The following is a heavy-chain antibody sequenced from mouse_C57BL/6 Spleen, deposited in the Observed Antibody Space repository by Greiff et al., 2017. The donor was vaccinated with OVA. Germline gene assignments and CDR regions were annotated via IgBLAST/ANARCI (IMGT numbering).Heavy chain of an antibody. J-gene: IGHJ4*01. V-gene: IGHV1-76*01. CDR1: GYTFTDYY. Sequence: VQLQQSGAELVRPGASVKLSCKASGYTFTDYYINWVKQRPGQGLEWIARIYPGSGNTYYNEKFKGKATLTAEKSSSTAYMQLSSLTSEDSAVYFCARRGYYGSIYAMDYWGQGTSVTVSS. D-gene: IGHD1-1*01. CDR3: ARRGYYGSIYAMDY. CDR2: IYPGSGNT.